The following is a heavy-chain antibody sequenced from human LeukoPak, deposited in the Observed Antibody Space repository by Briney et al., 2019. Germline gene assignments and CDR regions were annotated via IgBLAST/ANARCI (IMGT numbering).Heavy chain of an antibody. CDR2: TDSAGRST. CDR3: VRGGSGSYSPFDH. Sequence: GGSLRLSCATSGFTLSSYWMHWVRQVPGKGLVWASRTDSAGRSTTYADSVKGRFTISRDNAKNTLYLQMNSLRDEDTAVYYCVRGGSGSYSPFDHWGQGTLVTVSS. J-gene: IGHJ4*02. CDR1: GFTLSSYW. D-gene: IGHD1-26*01. V-gene: IGHV3-74*01.